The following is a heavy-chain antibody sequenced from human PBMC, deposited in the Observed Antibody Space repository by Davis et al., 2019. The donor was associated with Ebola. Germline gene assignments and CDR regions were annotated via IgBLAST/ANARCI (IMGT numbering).Heavy chain of an antibody. CDR2: INPNSGGT. CDR1: GYTFTSYY. Sequence: ASVKVSCKASGYTFTSYYMHWVRQAPGQGLEWMGRINPNSGGTNYAQKFQGRVTMTRDTSISTAYMELSRLRSDDTAVYYCARDLYYYDSSGYYGGDYWGQGTLVTVSS. J-gene: IGHJ4*02. D-gene: IGHD3-22*01. CDR3: ARDLYYYDSSGYYGGDY. V-gene: IGHV1-2*06.